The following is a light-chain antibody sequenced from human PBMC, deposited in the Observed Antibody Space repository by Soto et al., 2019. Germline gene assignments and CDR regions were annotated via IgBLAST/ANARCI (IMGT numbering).Light chain of an antibody. CDR3: SSYAASDGV. V-gene: IGLV2-8*01. CDR2: EVS. J-gene: IGLJ2*01. CDR1: SSDVGAYNY. Sequence: QSALTQPPSASGSPGQSVTISCTGTSSDVGAYNYVSWYQQHPGKAPKLMIYEVSKRPSGVPDRFSGSKSGNTASLTVSGLQAEDEADYYCSSYAASDGVFGGGTKLTVL.